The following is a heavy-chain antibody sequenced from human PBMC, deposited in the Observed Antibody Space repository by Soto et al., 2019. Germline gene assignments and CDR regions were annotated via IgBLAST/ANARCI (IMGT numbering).Heavy chain of an antibody. J-gene: IGHJ6*03. CDR1: GYTFPTYY. Sequence: AASVKVSCKASGYTFPTYYIHWLRQAPGRGLEWVGIINPNGGSRSYAQKFQGRVTMTRDTFTDTAYLEVSSLRSEDTAVYYCARGGDSDVYYYDYGMDVWG. D-gene: IGHD3-22*01. CDR3: ARGGDSDVYYYDYGMDV. CDR2: INPNGGSR. V-gene: IGHV1-46*01.